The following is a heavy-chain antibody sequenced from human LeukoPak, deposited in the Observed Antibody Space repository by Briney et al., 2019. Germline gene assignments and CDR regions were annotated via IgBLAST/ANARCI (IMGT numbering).Heavy chain of an antibody. CDR1: GGSFSGYY. D-gene: IGHD5-24*01. V-gene: IGHV4-34*01. Sequence: SETLSLTCAVYGGSFSGYYWSWIRKPPGKGLEWIGEINHSGSTNYNPSLKSRVTISVDTSKNQFSLKLSSVTAADTAVCYCASRRWLQPFDYWGQGTLVTVSS. CDR3: ASRRWLQPFDY. CDR2: INHSGST. J-gene: IGHJ4*02.